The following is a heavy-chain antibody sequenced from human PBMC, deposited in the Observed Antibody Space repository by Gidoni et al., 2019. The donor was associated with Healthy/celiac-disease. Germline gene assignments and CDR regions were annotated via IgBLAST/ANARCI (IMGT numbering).Heavy chain of an antibody. Sequence: EVQLVESGGGLVQPGGSLRLSCAASGFTASSNYMSWVRQAPGKGLEWVSVIYSGGSTYYADSVKGRFTISRDNSKNTLYLQMNSLRAEDTAVYYCARDPGYIAAAGRGWFDPWGQGTLVTVSS. J-gene: IGHJ5*02. D-gene: IGHD6-13*01. CDR1: GFTASSNY. CDR2: IYSGGST. V-gene: IGHV3-66*01. CDR3: ARDPGYIAAAGRGWFDP.